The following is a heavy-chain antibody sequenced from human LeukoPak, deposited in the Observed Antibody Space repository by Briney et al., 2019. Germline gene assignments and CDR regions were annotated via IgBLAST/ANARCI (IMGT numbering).Heavy chain of an antibody. CDR3: VCLGLGGLSLD. CDR2: ISWNSGSI. CDR1: GFTFDDYA. V-gene: IGHV3-9*01. Sequence: GGSLRLSCAASGFTFDDYAMHWVRQAPGKGLEWVSGISWNSGSIGYADSVKGRFTISRGNAKNSLYLQMNSLRVEDTAVYYCVCLGLGGLSLDWGQGTLVTVSS. D-gene: IGHD3-16*01. J-gene: IGHJ4*02.